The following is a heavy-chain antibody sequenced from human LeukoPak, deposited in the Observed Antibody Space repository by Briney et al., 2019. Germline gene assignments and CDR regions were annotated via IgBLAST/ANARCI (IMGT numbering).Heavy chain of an antibody. V-gene: IGHV1-2*02. CDR3: ARDPGVSVAAYYFDY. J-gene: IGHJ4*02. CDR2: INPNSDGT. D-gene: IGHD6-19*01. Sequence: GASVKVSCKASGYTFTGYYMHWVRQATGQALEWIGWINPNSDGTNYAQKFQGRVTMNRGTSISTAYMELSRLRSDDTAVYYCARDPGVSVAAYYFDYWGQGTLVTVSS. CDR1: GYTFTGYY.